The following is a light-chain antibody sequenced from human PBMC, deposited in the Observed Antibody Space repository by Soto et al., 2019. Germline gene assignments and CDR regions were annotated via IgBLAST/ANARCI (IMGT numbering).Light chain of an antibody. V-gene: IGLV1-51*02. CDR3: GTWDNSLSLPYV. Sequence: QSVLTQPPSVSAAPGQKVTISCSGSSSNNGNNYVSWYQQLPGTAPKLLIFENNKRPSGIPDRFSASKSGTSATLAITGLQTGDAADYYCGTWDNSLSLPYVFGTGTMVTVL. J-gene: IGLJ1*01. CDR2: ENN. CDR1: SSNNGNNY.